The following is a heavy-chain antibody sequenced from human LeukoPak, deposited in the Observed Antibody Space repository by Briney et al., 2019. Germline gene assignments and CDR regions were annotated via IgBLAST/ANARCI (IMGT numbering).Heavy chain of an antibody. Sequence: EASMKVSCKASGYTFTGYYMHWVRQAPGQGLEWMGWINPNSGGTNYAQKFQGWVTMTRDTSISTAYMELSRLRSDDTAVYYCARGDDYGDYVLDYWGQGTLVTVSS. CDR1: GYTFTGYY. CDR3: ARGDDYGDYVLDY. CDR2: INPNSGGT. J-gene: IGHJ4*02. V-gene: IGHV1-2*04. D-gene: IGHD4-17*01.